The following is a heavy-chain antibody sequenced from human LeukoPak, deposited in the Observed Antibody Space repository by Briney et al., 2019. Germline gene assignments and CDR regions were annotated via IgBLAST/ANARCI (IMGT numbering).Heavy chain of an antibody. CDR1: GFNFSTYE. CDR2: IDYSGSTI. CDR3: ARAFALDY. J-gene: IGHJ4*02. D-gene: IGHD3-16*01. V-gene: IGHV3-48*03. Sequence: GGSLRLSCTASGFNFSTYEMTWVRQAPGKGLEWLSYIDYSGSTIYYGDSVEGRFTVSRDNAKNSLYLQMNSLRADDTAVYYCARAFALDYWGQGTLVTVSS.